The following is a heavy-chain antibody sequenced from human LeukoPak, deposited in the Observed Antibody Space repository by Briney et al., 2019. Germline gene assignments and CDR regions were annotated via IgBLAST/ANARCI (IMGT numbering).Heavy chain of an antibody. CDR1: GFTFSSYG. CDR2: IWYDGNNK. CDR3: ARDWGSGNSNYFDY. D-gene: IGHD3-10*01. Sequence: GGSLRLSCAASGFTFSSYGMHWVRQAPGKGLEWVAVIWYDGNNKYYADSVKGRFTISRDNSKNTLYLQMNSLRAEDTAVYYCARDWGSGNSNYFDYWGRGTLVTVSS. V-gene: IGHV3-33*01. J-gene: IGHJ4*02.